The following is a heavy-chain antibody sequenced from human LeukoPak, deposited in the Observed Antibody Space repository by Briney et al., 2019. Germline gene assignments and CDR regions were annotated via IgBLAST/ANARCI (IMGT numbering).Heavy chain of an antibody. J-gene: IGHJ2*01. CDR3: ARRIFGVVPRNWYFDL. V-gene: IGHV4-34*01. CDR2: INHSGST. D-gene: IGHD3-3*01. Sequence: SETLSLTCAVYGGSFSGYYWSWIRQPPGKGLEWIGEINHSGSTNYNPSLKSRVTISVDTSKNQFSLKLSSATAADTAVYYCARRIFGVVPRNWYFDLWGRGTLVTVSS. CDR1: GGSFSGYY.